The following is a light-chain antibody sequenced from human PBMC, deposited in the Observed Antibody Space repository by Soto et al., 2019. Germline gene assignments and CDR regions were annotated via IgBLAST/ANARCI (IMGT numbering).Light chain of an antibody. Sequence: EIVMTQSQATLSVSPGERATLSCRASQSVNSNLAWYQQKPGQAPRLLIYVASTRATGIPARFSGSASGTEFTLTISSLQSEDFAVYYCQHSNDWPLAFGGGTKVEIK. CDR3: QHSNDWPLA. CDR2: VAS. CDR1: QSVNSN. V-gene: IGKV3-15*01. J-gene: IGKJ4*01.